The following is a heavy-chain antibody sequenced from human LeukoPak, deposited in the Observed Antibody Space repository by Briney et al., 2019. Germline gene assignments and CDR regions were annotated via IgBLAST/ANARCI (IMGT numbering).Heavy chain of an antibody. J-gene: IGHJ4*02. Sequence: ASVKVSCKASGYTFTGYYMHWVRQAPGQGLEWMGWINPNSGGTNYAQKFQGRVTMTRDTSISTACMELSRLRSDDTAVYYCARDVGLGGYDLGANFDYWGQGTLVTVSS. CDR1: GYTFTGYY. D-gene: IGHD5-12*01. CDR2: INPNSGGT. CDR3: ARDVGLGGYDLGANFDY. V-gene: IGHV1-2*02.